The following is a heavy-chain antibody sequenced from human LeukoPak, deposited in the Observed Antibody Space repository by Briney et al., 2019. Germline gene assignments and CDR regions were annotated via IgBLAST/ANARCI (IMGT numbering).Heavy chain of an antibody. J-gene: IGHJ4*02. CDR1: GFTFSSYA. V-gene: IGHV3-23*01. D-gene: IGHD1-26*01. CDR2: ISGSGGIK. Sequence: GGSLRLSCAASGFTFSSYAMSWVRQAPGKGLEWVSVISGSGGIKYYADSVKGRFTISRDNSKNTLYLQMNSLRAEDTAVYYCARGESWAFDFWGQGTPVTVSS. CDR3: ARGESWAFDF.